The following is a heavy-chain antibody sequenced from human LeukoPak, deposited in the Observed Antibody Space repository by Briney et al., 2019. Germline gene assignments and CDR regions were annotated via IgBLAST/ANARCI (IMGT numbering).Heavy chain of an antibody. Sequence: PSETLSLTCAVYGGSFSGYYWSWIRQPPGKGLEWIGEINHSGSTNYNPSLKSRVTISVDTSKNQFSLKLNSVTAADTAVYYCARGLSAIAHWGQGTLVTVSS. V-gene: IGHV4-34*01. J-gene: IGHJ4*02. D-gene: IGHD2-21*02. CDR1: GGSFSGYY. CDR2: INHSGST. CDR3: ARGLSAIAH.